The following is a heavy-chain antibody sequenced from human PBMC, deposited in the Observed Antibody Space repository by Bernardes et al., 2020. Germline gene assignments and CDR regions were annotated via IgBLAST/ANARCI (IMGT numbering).Heavy chain of an antibody. D-gene: IGHD2-21*02. V-gene: IGHV3-23*01. J-gene: IGHJ3*01. Sequence: GGSLRLSCAASGFTFSNYAMSWFRQTPGKGLEWISAVNSAGTTYYADSVRGRFTAARDNSKNTLYLQMSSLRSEDTAVYYCARVVSGPHVGADAFAVWGRGTTVTVS. CDR1: GFTFSNYA. CDR2: VNSAGTT. CDR3: ARVVSGPHVGADAFAV.